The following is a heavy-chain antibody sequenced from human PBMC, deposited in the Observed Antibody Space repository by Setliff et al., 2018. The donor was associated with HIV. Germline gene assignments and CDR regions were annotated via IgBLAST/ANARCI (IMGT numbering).Heavy chain of an antibody. Sequence: SETLSLTCSVSGDFFSSDYYWGWIRQSPGKGLEWIGSIYHSGSTYYNPSLKSRVTISVDTSKNQFSLKLSSVTAADTAVYYCARGVRIRVVTATYFDYWGQG. CDR1: GDFFSSDYY. V-gene: IGHV4-38-2*02. CDR2: IYHSGST. J-gene: IGHJ4*02. D-gene: IGHD3-10*01. CDR3: ARGVRIRVVTATYFDY.